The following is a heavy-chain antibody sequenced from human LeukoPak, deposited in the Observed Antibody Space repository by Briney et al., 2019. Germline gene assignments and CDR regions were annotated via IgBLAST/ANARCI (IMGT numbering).Heavy chain of an antibody. CDR3: ARDQTGTFNWFDP. J-gene: IGHJ5*02. CDR1: GFTFSSYW. V-gene: IGHV3-7*01. D-gene: IGHD3-10*01. Sequence: GGSLRLSCAASGFTFSSYWMSWVRQAPGKGLEWVANIKQDGSEKYYVDSVKGRFTISRDNAKNSLYLQMNSLRAEDTAVYYCARDQTGTFNWFDPWGQGTLVTVSS. CDR2: IKQDGSEK.